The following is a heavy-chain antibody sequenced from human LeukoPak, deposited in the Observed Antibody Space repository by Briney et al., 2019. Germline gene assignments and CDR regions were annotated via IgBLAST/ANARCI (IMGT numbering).Heavy chain of an antibody. D-gene: IGHD4-17*01. CDR2: ISSSGSSI. CDR1: RFSFSSHT. J-gene: IGHJ3*02. Sequence: PGGSLRLSCAASRFSFSSHTINWVRQAPGKGLEWVSSISSSGSSIYYADSLRGRFTISRDNAKNSLFLQMHSLRAEDTAVYYCATLTTVTHDAFDIWGQGTMVTVSS. CDR3: ATLTTVTHDAFDI. V-gene: IGHV3-21*01.